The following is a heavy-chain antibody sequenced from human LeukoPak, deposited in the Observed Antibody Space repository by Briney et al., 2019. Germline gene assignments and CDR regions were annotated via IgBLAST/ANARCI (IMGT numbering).Heavy chain of an antibody. CDR3: AKAYDSSGYYYFFGY. CDR1: GITFSSYG. Sequence: GSLRLSCAGSGITFSSYGMSWVRQAPGKGLEWVSAISGSGGSTYYADSVKGRFTISRDNSKNTLYLQMNSLRAEDTAVYYCAKAYDSSGYYYFFGYWGQGTLVTVSS. J-gene: IGHJ4*02. V-gene: IGHV3-23*01. CDR2: ISGSGGST. D-gene: IGHD3-22*01.